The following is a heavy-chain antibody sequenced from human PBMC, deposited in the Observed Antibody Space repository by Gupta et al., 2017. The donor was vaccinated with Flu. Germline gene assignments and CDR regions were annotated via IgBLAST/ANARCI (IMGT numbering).Heavy chain of an antibody. V-gene: IGHV3-48*03. J-gene: IGHJ4*02. CDR1: GFTFSSYE. Sequence: EVQLVESGGGLVQPGWSLRLSCAASGFTFSSYELNWVRQAPGKGLEWISYISRGAITTDYADSVKGRFTISRDNTKNSLYLQMNSLRAEETAVYYCAIGYCTDGVCHPWVYWGQGTLVTVSS. D-gene: IGHD2-8*01. CDR2: ISRGAITT. CDR3: AIGYCTDGVCHPWVY.